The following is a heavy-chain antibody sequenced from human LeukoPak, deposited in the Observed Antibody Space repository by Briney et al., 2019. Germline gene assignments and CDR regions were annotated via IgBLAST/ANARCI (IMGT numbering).Heavy chain of an antibody. J-gene: IGHJ4*02. D-gene: IGHD6-19*01. Sequence: GGSLRLSCTAPGFTFSSYAIHWVRQAPGKGLEWVALIWHDGSNKYYADSVKGRFTISRDNSKNTLYLQMNSLRAEDTAVYYCARVQEWLTYYFDYWGQGTLVTVSS. V-gene: IGHV3-30*02. CDR1: GFTFSSYA. CDR3: ARVQEWLTYYFDY. CDR2: IWHDGSNK.